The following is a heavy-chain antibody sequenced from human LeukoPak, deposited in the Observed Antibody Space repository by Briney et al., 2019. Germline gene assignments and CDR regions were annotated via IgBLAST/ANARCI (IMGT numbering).Heavy chain of an antibody. Sequence: SETLSLTCAVYGGSFSGYYWSWIRQPQGKGLEWIGEINHSGSTNYNPSLKSRVTISVDTSKNQFSLKLSSVTAADTAVYYCARGLKNSGSYYTPYYYYGMDVWGQGTTVTVSS. V-gene: IGHV4-34*01. J-gene: IGHJ6*02. CDR1: GGSFSGYY. CDR2: INHSGST. CDR3: ARGLKNSGSYYTPYYYYGMDV. D-gene: IGHD3-10*01.